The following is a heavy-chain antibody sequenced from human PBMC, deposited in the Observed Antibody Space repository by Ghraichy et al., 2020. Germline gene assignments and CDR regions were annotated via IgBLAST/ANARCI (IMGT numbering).Heavy chain of an antibody. V-gene: IGHV3-23*01. D-gene: IGHD6-13*01. Sequence: GGSPRLSCAASGFTFSSYAMSWVRQAPGKGLEWVSAISGSGGSTYYADSVKGRFTISRDNSKNTLYLQMNSLRAEDTAVYYCAKTIASSSWYGFEFDYWGQGTLVTVSS. J-gene: IGHJ4*02. CDR1: GFTFSSYA. CDR3: AKTIASSSWYGFEFDY. CDR2: ISGSGGST.